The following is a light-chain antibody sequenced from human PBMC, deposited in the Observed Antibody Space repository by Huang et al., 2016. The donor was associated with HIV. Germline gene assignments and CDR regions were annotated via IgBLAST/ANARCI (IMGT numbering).Light chain of an antibody. J-gene: IGKJ2*01. V-gene: IGKV1-39*01. CDR1: ENIRRY. CDR3: QGSLSIPHT. Sequence: DIQMTQSPSSLSASVGDRVTITCRASENIRRYLNWYQQTPGTPPKLLIHSASTLQSGVPSRFSGSGSGTDFTLTSTSLQPEDFATYYCQGSLSIPHTFGQGTNLEIK. CDR2: SAS.